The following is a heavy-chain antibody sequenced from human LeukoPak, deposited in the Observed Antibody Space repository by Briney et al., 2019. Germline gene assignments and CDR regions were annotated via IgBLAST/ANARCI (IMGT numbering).Heavy chain of an antibody. CDR2: IYPGDSDS. CDR3: ARLRDAYPDY. D-gene: IGHD5-24*01. J-gene: IGHJ4*02. V-gene: IGHV5-51*01. CDR1: GYSFTSYW. Sequence: GESLKISCKGSGYSFTSYWIGWVRQMAGKGLAWMGIIYPGDSDSRYSPSLQGQVTISADKSISTAYLQWNSLKASDTAMYYCARLRDAYPDYWGQGTLITASS.